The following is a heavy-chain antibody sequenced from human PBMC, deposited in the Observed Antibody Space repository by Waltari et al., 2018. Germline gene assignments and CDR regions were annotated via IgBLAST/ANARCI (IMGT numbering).Heavy chain of an antibody. Sequence: AQRVEAGGGLEKAGGSLGRSCAGSGSSCSSHTLKGFRQAPGKGLEWVASIGISGDYIYYADSVKARFAISRDNAENPLFLRMNNLRAEDTAVYFCARDRAYYYGSKTAPLDLWGQGTVVTVSS. CDR2: IGISGDYI. CDR3: ARDRAYYYGSKTAPLDL. V-gene: IGHV3-21*02. D-gene: IGHD3-10*01. J-gene: IGHJ5*02. CDR1: GSSCSSHT.